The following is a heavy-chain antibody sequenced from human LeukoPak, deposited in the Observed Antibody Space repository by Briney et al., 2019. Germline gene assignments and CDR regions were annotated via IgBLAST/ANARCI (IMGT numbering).Heavy chain of an antibody. V-gene: IGHV3-7*03. CDR2: IKQDGSEK. J-gene: IGHJ4*02. CDR3: AKDSSGWYDYYFDY. Sequence: SWVRQAPGKGLEWVANIKQDGSEKYYVDSVKGRFTISRDNSKNTLYLQMNSLRAEDTAVYYCAKDSSGWYDYYFDYWGQGTLVTVSS. D-gene: IGHD6-19*01.